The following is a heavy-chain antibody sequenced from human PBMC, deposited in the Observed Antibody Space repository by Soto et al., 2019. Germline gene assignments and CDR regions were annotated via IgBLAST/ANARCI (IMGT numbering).Heavy chain of an antibody. J-gene: IGHJ6*02. CDR3: ARASTYYDILTGYYPHGMDV. CDR1: GFTFSTFW. Sequence: EVQLAESGGGLVQPGGSLRLSCAASGFTFSTFWLSWVRQTPGKGLEWVANIKEDGSDKNYADSVKGRFTISRDNANNSLYLQMNSLRAEDTAVYYCARASTYYDILTGYYPHGMDVWGQGTTVSVSS. D-gene: IGHD3-9*01. CDR2: IKEDGSDK. V-gene: IGHV3-7*05.